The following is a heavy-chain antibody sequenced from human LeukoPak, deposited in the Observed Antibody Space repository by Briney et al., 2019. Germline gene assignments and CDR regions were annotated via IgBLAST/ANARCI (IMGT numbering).Heavy chain of an antibody. CDR1: GGSFSGYY. D-gene: IGHD6-6*01. Sequence: SETLSLTCAVYGGSFSGYYWSWIRQPPGKGLEWIGEINHSGSTNYNPSLKSRVTISVDTSKNQFSLKLSSVTAADTAVYYCARDSSSPPIWGQGTLVTVSS. J-gene: IGHJ4*02. CDR3: ARDSSSPPI. CDR2: INHSGST. V-gene: IGHV4-34*01.